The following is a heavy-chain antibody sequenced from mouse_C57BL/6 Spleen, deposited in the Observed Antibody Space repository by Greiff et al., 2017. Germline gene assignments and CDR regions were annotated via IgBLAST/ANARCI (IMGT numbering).Heavy chain of an antibody. CDR1: GYSFTGYY. J-gene: IGHJ2*01. V-gene: IGHV1-43*01. CDR3: ARGHYDDAPYFDY. CDR2: INPSTGGT. Sequence: EVQLQQSGPELVKPGASVKISCKASGYSFTGYYMHWVKQSSEKSLEWIGEINPSTGGTSYKQKFKGQATLTVDKSSSTAYMQLKSLTSEDSAVYYCARGHYDDAPYFDYWGQGTTLTVSA. D-gene: IGHD2-4*01.